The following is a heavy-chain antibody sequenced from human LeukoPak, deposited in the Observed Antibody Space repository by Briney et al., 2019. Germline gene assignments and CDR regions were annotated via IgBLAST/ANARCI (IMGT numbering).Heavy chain of an antibody. Sequence: SETLSLTCAVYGGSFSGYYWSWIRQPPGKGLEWIGEINHSGSTNYNPSLKSRVTISVDTSKNQFSLKLSSVTAADTAVYYCARLRKKRITMIVVVIPAENAFDIWGQGTMVTVSS. CDR2: INHSGST. D-gene: IGHD3-22*01. V-gene: IGHV4-34*01. CDR3: ARLRKKRITMIVVVIPAENAFDI. CDR1: GGSFSGYY. J-gene: IGHJ3*02.